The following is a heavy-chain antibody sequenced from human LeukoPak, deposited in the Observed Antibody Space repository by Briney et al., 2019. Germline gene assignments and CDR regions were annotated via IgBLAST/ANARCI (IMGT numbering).Heavy chain of an antibody. V-gene: IGHV4-34*01. J-gene: IGHJ4*02. Sequence: PSETLSLTCAVYGGSFSGYYWSWIRQPPGKGLEWIGEINHSGSTNYNPSLKSRVTISVDTSKNQFSLKLSSVTAADTAVYYCARGSVLTYSGQGTLVTVSS. CDR2: INHSGST. CDR1: GGSFSGYY. D-gene: IGHD3-10*01. CDR3: ARGSVLTY.